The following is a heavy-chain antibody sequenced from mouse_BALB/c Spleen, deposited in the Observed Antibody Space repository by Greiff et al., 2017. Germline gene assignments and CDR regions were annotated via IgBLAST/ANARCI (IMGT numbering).Heavy chain of an antibody. V-gene: IGHV3-2*02. CDR2: ISYSGST. CDR1: GYSITSDYA. D-gene: IGHD1-1*01. Sequence: DVHLVESGPGLVKPSQSLSLTCTVTGYSITSDYAWNWIRQFPGNKLEWMGYISYSGSTSYNPSLKSRISITRDTSKNQFFLQLNSVTTEDTATYYCAIGSSYEYFDVWGAGTTVTVSS. CDR3: AIGSSYEYFDV. J-gene: IGHJ1*01.